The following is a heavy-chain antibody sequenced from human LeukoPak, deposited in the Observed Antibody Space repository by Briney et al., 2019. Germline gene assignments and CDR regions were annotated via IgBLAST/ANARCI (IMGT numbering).Heavy chain of an antibody. Sequence: GASVKVSCKASGYTFTGYYMHWVRQAPGQGLEWMGWINPNSGGTNYAQKFQGRVTMTRDTSISTAYMELSRLRSDDTAVYYCAREGYGAYCGGDCSNYYYYYMDVWGKGTTVTISS. CDR3: AREGYGAYCGGDCSNYYYYYMDV. J-gene: IGHJ6*03. CDR1: GYTFTGYY. D-gene: IGHD2-21*02. CDR2: INPNSGGT. V-gene: IGHV1-2*02.